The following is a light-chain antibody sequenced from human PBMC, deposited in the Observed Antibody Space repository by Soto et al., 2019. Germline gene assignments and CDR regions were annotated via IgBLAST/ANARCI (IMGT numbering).Light chain of an antibody. CDR1: SSDVGGYNY. CDR2: EVS. CDR3: SSYAGSNNVV. J-gene: IGLJ2*01. Sequence: QSALTHPPSASGSPGQSVTISCTGTSSDVGGYNYVSWYQQHPGKAPKLMIYEVSKRPSGVTDRFSGSKSGNTASLTVSGSQAEDDADYYCSSYAGSNNVVFGGGTKLTVL. V-gene: IGLV2-8*01.